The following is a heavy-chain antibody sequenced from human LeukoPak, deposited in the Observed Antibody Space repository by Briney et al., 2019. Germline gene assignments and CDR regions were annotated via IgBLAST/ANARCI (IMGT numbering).Heavy chain of an antibody. CDR2: IYYSGST. J-gene: IGHJ4*02. D-gene: IGHD6-13*01. Sequence: PSETLSLTCTVSGGSISSYYWSWIRQPPGKGLEWIGYIYYSGSTNYNPSLKSRVTISVDTSKNQFSLKLSSVTAADTAVDYCARVGIAAAGSEFDYWGQGTLVTVSS. CDR3: ARVGIAAAGSEFDY. CDR1: GGSISSYY. V-gene: IGHV4-59*01.